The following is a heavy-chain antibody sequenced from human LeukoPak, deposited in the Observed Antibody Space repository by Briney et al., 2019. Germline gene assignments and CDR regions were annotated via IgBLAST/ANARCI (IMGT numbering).Heavy chain of an antibody. V-gene: IGHV3-23*01. CDR1: GFTFSTYA. D-gene: IGHD3-16*01. CDR2: VSGSGDGSAGIT. J-gene: IGHJ5*02. Sequence: GGSLRLSCAASGFTFSTYAMSWVRQAPGKGLEWVSAVSGSGDGSAGITYYADSVKGRFTISRDNSKNTLYLQMNSLRAEDTAVYYCAKDGPVFTDFFFFDPWGQGTLVTVSS. CDR3: AKDGPVFTDFFFFDP.